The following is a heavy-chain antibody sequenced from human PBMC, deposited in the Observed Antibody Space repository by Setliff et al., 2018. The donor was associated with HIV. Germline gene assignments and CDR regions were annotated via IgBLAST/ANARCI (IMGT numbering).Heavy chain of an antibody. CDR1: GYPFTYRY. V-gene: IGHV1-45*02. D-gene: IGHD5-12*01. CDR2: ITPYNANT. J-gene: IGHJ3*02. CDR3: ASGRGDGYNYFAFDI. Sequence: GASVKVSCKASGYPFTYRYLHWVRQAPGQALEWMGWITPYNANTNYAQKFQDRVTMTSDKSRSTAYMDLSSLRSEDTAMYYCASGRGDGYNYFAFDIWGQGTVVTVSS.